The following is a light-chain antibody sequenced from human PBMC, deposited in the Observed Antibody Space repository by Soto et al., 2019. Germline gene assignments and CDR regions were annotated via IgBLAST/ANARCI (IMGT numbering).Light chain of an antibody. J-gene: IGLJ1*01. CDR2: EIN. CDR1: SSSIGAGYE. V-gene: IGLV1-40*01. CDR3: QSYDSSLSGYV. Sequence: QSVLTQPPSVSEAPGQRVTISCTGSSSSIGAGYEAHWYQQVPGTAPKLLIYEINNRPSGVPDRFSGSKSGTSASLAITGLQAEDEAEYYCQSYDSSLSGYVFGTGTKLTVL.